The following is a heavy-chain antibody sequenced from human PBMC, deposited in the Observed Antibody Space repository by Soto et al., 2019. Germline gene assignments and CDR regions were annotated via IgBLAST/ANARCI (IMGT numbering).Heavy chain of an antibody. V-gene: IGHV4-30-4*01. CDR1: GDSISTVDYF. CDR2: IYKSTTT. J-gene: IGHJ5*01. Sequence: SETLSLTCSVSGDSISTVDYFWAWIRQPPGQALEYIGYIYKSTTTYYNPSFESRVAISLDTSKSQFSLNVTSVTAADTTVYFCARGRYCLTGRCFPNWFDSWGQGTLVTVSS. CDR3: ARGRYCLTGRCFPNWFDS. D-gene: IGHD2-15*01.